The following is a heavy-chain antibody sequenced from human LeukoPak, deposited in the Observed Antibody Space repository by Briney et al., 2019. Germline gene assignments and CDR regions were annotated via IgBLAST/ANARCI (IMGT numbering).Heavy chain of an antibody. Sequence: PGGSLRLSCAASGFTFSSYWMSWVRQAPGKGLEWVANIKQDGSEKYYVDSVKGRFTISRDNAKNSLYLQMNGLRAEDTAVYYCARRMTTVTAYLDYWGQGTLVTVSS. J-gene: IGHJ4*02. V-gene: IGHV3-7*01. CDR1: GFTFSSYW. CDR3: ARRMTTVTAYLDY. CDR2: IKQDGSEK. D-gene: IGHD4-11*01.